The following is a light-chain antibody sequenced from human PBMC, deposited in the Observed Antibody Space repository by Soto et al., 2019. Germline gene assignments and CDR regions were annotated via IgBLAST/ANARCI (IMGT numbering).Light chain of an antibody. J-gene: IGKJ3*01. Sequence: EVVLMQSPDTLSLSPGERATLSCRASESISSHYIAWYQHKPGQAPRLLIFGASTRATGIPDRFSGSWSGTDFTLTISRLEPEDFAMYYCQSLGASPFTFGPGTKVDIK. V-gene: IGKV3-20*01. CDR2: GAS. CDR3: QSLGASPFT. CDR1: ESISSHY.